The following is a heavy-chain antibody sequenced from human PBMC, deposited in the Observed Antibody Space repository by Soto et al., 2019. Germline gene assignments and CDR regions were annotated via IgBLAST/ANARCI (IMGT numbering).Heavy chain of an antibody. D-gene: IGHD6-13*01. J-gene: IGHJ4*02. CDR3: ARGTARSSSWYWANDY. V-gene: IGHV1-2*04. CDR2: INPNSGGT. CDR1: GYTFTGYY. Sequence: QVQLVQSGAEVKKPGASVKVSCKASGYTFTGYYIYWVRQAPGQGLEWMGWINPNSGGTNYAQKFKGWVTMTRDTSINPAYMELSRLKSDDTAVYYCARGTARSSSWYWANDYWGQGTLVTVSS.